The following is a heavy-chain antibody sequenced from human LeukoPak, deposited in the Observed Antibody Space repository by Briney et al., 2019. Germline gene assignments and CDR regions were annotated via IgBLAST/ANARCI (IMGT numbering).Heavy chain of an antibody. D-gene: IGHD6-19*01. V-gene: IGHV3-30-3*01. CDR3: AREEIFRVAVAGNWVDY. CDR2: ISYDGSNK. J-gene: IGHJ4*02. CDR1: GFTFSSYA. Sequence: PGGSLRLSCAASGFTFSSYAMHWVRQAPGKGLEWVAVISYDGSNKYYADSVKGRFTISRDNSKNTLCLQMNSLRAEDTAVYYCAREEIFRVAVAGNWVDYWGQGTLVTVSS.